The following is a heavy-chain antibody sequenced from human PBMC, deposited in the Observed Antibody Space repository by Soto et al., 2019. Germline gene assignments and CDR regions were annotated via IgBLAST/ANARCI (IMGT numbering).Heavy chain of an antibody. D-gene: IGHD3-22*01. CDR1: GYSFTPYW. Sequence: PGESLKISCKGSGYSFTPYWIGWVRQTPGKGLEWMGIIYPSDSDTRYSPSFQGQITISADKSISTAYLQWSSLKASDTAMYYCARMPLDISGYYIAFDIWGQGTMVTVSS. CDR2: IYPSDSDT. V-gene: IGHV5-51*01. CDR3: ARMPLDISGYYIAFDI. J-gene: IGHJ3*02.